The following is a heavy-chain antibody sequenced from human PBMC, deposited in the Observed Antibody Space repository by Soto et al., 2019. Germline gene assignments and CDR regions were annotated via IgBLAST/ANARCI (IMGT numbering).Heavy chain of an antibody. V-gene: IGHV1-2*02. CDR3: TRPLRATAGTTLYY. CDR1: GYRFVDFF. CDR2: INPYTGET. D-gene: IGHD1-1*01. Sequence: ASVKVSCKASGYRFVDFFIQFVRQAPGQGPEWMGWINPYTGETNYAQKFQGRVIMTSAAATSTAYMELKSLTSDDTAVYYCTRPLRATAGTTLYYWGQGSLVTVSS. J-gene: IGHJ4*01.